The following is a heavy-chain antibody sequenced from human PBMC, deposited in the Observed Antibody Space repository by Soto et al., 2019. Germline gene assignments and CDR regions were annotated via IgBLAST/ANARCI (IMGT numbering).Heavy chain of an antibody. J-gene: IGHJ6*03. Sequence: SETLSLTCTVSGGSISSYYWSWIRQPPGKGLEWIGYIYYSGSTNYNPSLKSRVTISVDTSRNQFSLKLSSVTAADTAVYYCARDGKRTVTPLEGSYYYYMDVWGKGTTVTVSS. CDR1: GGSISSYY. CDR3: ARDGKRTVTPLEGSYYYYMDV. V-gene: IGHV4-59*01. CDR2: IYYSGST. D-gene: IGHD4-4*01.